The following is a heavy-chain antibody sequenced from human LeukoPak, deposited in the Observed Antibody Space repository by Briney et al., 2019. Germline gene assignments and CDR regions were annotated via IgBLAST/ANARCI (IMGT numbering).Heavy chain of an antibody. CDR3: ARGGSSSWYGS. D-gene: IGHD6-13*01. CDR2: INSDGSTT. J-gene: IGHJ5*01. Sequence: PGGSLRLSCAASGFTFSSYWMHWVRQAPGKGLVWVSRINSDGSTTGHADSVKGRFTISRDNAKNTLFLQMNSLRAEDTAVYYCARGGSSSWYGSWGQGTLVTVSS. V-gene: IGHV3-74*01. CDR1: GFTFSSYW.